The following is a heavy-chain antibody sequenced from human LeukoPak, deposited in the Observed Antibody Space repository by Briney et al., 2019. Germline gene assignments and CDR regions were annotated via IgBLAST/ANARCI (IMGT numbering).Heavy chain of an antibody. CDR2: IYYSGST. J-gene: IGHJ3*02. V-gene: IGHV4-31*03. CDR1: GGSISNGDHY. D-gene: IGHD3-16*01. CDR3: ARLGVMDAFDI. Sequence: SETLSLTCTVSGGSISNGDHYWSWIRQHPGKGLEWIGHIYYSGSTYYNPSLKSRVTISVDTSKNQFSLKLSSVTAADTAVYYCARLGVMDAFDIWGQGTMVTVSS.